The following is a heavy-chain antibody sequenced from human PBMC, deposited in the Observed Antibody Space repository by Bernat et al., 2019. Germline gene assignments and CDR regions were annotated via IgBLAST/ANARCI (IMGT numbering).Heavy chain of an antibody. CDR1: GYTFTSYA. V-gene: IGHV1-3*01. CDR2: INAGNGNT. Sequence: QVQLVQSGAEVKKPGASVKVSRKASGYTFTSYAMHWVRQAPGQRLEWMGWINAGNGNTKYSQKFQGRVTITRDTSASTAYMELSSLRSEDTAVYYCARHSSGFSSFDYWGQGTLVTVSS. D-gene: IGHD3-22*01. J-gene: IGHJ4*02. CDR3: ARHSSGFSSFDY.